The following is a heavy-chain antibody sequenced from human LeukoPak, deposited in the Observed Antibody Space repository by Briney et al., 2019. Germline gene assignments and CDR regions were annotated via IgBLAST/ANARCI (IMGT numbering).Heavy chain of an antibody. D-gene: IGHD3-22*01. CDR1: GYTFTGYY. V-gene: IGHV1-2*02. CDR2: INPNSGGT. J-gene: IGHJ4*02. Sequence: VASVKVSCKASGYTFTGYYMHWVRQAPGQGLEWMGWINPNSGGTNYAQKFQGRVTMTRDTSISTAYMELSSLRSEDTAVYYCAKPKSSYYDGSGHYYDYWGQGTLVTVSS. CDR3: AKPKSSYYDGSGHYYDY.